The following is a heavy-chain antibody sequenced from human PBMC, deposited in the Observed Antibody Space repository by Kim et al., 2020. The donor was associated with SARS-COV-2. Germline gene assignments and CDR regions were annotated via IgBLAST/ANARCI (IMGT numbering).Heavy chain of an antibody. Sequence: GGSLRLSCAASGFTFSSYSMNWVRQAPGKGLEWVSSISSSSSYIYYADSVKGRFTISRDNDKNSLYLQMNSLRAEDTAVYYCASNTDYGDALDYGGQGTLVTVSS. CDR3: ASNTDYGDALDY. J-gene: IGHJ4*02. D-gene: IGHD4-17*01. CDR2: ISSSSSYI. V-gene: IGHV3-21*01. CDR1: GFTFSSYS.